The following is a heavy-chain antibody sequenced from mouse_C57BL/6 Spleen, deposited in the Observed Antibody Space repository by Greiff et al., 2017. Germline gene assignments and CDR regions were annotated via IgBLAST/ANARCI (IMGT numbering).Heavy chain of an antibody. CDR1: GYTFTSYW. V-gene: IGHV1-69*01. CDR2: IDPSDSYT. J-gene: IGHJ4*01. D-gene: IGHD2-4*01. Sequence: QVQLQQPGAELVMPGASVKLSCKASGYTFTSYWMHWVKQRPGQGLEWIGEIDPSDSYTNYNQKFKGKSTLTVDKSSSTAYMQLSNLTSEDSAVYYCARWGLRDYYAMDYWGQGTSVTVSS. CDR3: ARWGLRDYYAMDY.